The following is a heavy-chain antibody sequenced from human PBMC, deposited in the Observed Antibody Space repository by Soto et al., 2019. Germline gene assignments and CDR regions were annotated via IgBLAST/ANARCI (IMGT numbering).Heavy chain of an antibody. CDR1: GFTFDDYA. J-gene: IGHJ6*02. CDR2: ISWNSGSI. Sequence: GGSLRLSCAPSGFTFDDYAMHSVRQAPGKGLEWVSGISWNSGSIGYADSVKGRFTISRDNAKNSLYLQMNSLRAEDTALYYWAKVRIAAAVTVYYSSYGMNFWGQGPPFTASS. V-gene: IGHV3-9*01. D-gene: IGHD6-13*01. CDR3: AKVRIAAAVTVYYSSYGMNF.